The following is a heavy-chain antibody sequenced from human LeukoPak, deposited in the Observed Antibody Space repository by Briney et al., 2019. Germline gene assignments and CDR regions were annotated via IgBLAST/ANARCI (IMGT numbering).Heavy chain of an antibody. CDR3: ARAPTVLVGYCSSSSCQADY. V-gene: IGHV3-66*01. Sequence: GGSLRLSCAASGFTVSSNYMSWVRQAPGKGLEWVSVIYSGGSTYYADSVKGRFTISRDNAENSLYLQMNSLRVEDTAVYYCARAPTVLVGYCSSSSCQADYWGQGTLVTVSS. J-gene: IGHJ4*02. CDR2: IYSGGST. D-gene: IGHD2-2*01. CDR1: GFTVSSNY.